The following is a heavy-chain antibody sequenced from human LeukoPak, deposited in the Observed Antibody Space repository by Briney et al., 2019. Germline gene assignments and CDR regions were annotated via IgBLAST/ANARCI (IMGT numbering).Heavy chain of an antibody. J-gene: IGHJ4*02. D-gene: IGHD2-15*01. Sequence: PGGSLRLSCAASGFTFDDYAMHWVRQAPGKGLEWVAVISYDGSNKYYADSVNGRFTISRDNSKTTLYLQMNSLRAEDTAVYYCAKDLGYCSGSSCSYFDYWGQGTLVTVSS. CDR1: GFTFDDYA. CDR2: ISYDGSNK. V-gene: IGHV3-30*18. CDR3: AKDLGYCSGSSCSYFDY.